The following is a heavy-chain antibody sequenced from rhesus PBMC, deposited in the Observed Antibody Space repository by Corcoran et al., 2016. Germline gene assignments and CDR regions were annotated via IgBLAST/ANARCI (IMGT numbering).Heavy chain of an antibody. V-gene: IGHV3S16*01. CDR3: TREAGIAAAGSFDY. CDR2: ISSASSYI. CDR1: GFTFCSYG. D-gene: IGHD6-25*01. J-gene: IGHJ4*01. Sequence: EVQLVESGGGLVQPGGSLRLSCAASGFTFCSYGMSWVRQAPGKGLEGVSSISSASSYIYYADSVKGRFTISRDNAKNSLSLQMNSLRAEDTAVYYCTREAGIAAAGSFDYWGQGVLVTVSS.